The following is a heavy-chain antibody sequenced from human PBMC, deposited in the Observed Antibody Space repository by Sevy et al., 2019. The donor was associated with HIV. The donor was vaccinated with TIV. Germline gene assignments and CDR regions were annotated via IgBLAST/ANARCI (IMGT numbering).Heavy chain of an antibody. V-gene: IGHV3-23*01. CDR1: GFTFSNYA. Sequence: GGSLRLSCAASGFTFSNYAMNWVRQAPGKGLEWVSSISGSGGTTYYADSVEGRFTISRDKSKNTLYLQMHSLTAEDTAVYYCAKVLARGVALAGTTWGMDVWGQGTTVTVSS. CDR3: AKVLARGVALAGTTWGMDV. J-gene: IGHJ6*02. D-gene: IGHD6-19*01. CDR2: ISGSGGTT.